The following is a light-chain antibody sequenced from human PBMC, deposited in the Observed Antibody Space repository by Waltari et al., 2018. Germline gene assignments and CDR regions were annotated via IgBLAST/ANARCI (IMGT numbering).Light chain of an antibody. Sequence: DIQMTQSPSTLSASVGDRVTIPCRASQTISTWLAWYQQKPGKAPKVLIYRASSLQSGVPSRFSGSGSGTEFTLTISSLQPDDFATYYCQQYNSYSGGTFGPGTKVDIK. CDR2: RAS. CDR1: QTISTW. V-gene: IGKV1-5*03. CDR3: QQYNSYSGGT. J-gene: IGKJ3*01.